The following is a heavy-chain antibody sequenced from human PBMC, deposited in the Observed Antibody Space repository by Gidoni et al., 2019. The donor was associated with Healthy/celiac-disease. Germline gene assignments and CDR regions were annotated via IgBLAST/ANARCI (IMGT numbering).Heavy chain of an antibody. CDR3: TTAGYYDMPLWDI. D-gene: IGHD3-22*01. CDR1: GFTFSNAW. Sequence: EVQLVESGGGLVKPGGSLRLSCAASGFTFSNAWMSWVRQAPGKGLEWVGRIKRKTDGGTTDYAAPVKGRFTISRDDSKNTLYLQMNSLKTEDTAVYYCTTAGYYDMPLWDIWGQGTMVTVSS. V-gene: IGHV3-15*01. J-gene: IGHJ3*02. CDR2: IKRKTDGGTT.